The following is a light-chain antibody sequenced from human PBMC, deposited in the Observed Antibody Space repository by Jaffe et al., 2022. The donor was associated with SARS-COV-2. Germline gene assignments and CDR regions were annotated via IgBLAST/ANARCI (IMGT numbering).Light chain of an antibody. Sequence: DIQLTQSPSSLSASVGDRVTITCRASQTISGYLNWFQQKPGKAPNLLIYAASILQTGVPPRFSGSASGTQFTLTISSLQPEDFATYYCQHIYDFGPGTEV. CDR3: QHIYD. J-gene: IGKJ3*01. CDR1: QTISGY. CDR2: AAS. V-gene: IGKV1-39*01.